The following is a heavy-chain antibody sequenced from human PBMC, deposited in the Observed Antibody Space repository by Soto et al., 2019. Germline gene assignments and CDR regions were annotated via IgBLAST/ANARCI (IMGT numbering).Heavy chain of an antibody. CDR2: IYPGDSDT. V-gene: IGHV5-51*01. D-gene: IGHD6-6*01. J-gene: IGHJ6*02. CDR3: ARLAWGSSSWVSYGMDV. Sequence: PGESLKISCKGSGYRFTSYWIGWVRQMPGKGMEWMGIIYPGDSDTRYSPSFQGQVTISADKSISTAYLQWSSLKASDTAMYYCARLAWGSSSWVSYGMDVWGQGTTVTVSS. CDR1: GYRFTSYW.